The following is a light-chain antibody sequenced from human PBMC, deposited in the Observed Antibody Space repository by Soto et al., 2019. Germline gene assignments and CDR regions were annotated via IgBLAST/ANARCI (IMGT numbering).Light chain of an antibody. J-gene: IGLJ1*01. CDR1: SSDVGGYNY. V-gene: IGLV2-14*03. Sequence: QSALTQPASVSGSPGQSINISCTGTSSDVGGYNYVSWYQHHPGEAPKLIIYDVSNRPSGVSDPFSGSKSGNTASLTISGPQPEDEADYYCSSYTPSNTRQIVFGTGTKVTVL. CDR2: DVS. CDR3: SSYTPSNTRQIV.